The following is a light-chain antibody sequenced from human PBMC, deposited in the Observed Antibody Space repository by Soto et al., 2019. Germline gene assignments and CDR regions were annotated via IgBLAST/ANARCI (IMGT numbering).Light chain of an antibody. CDR2: WAS. CDR3: QQYYTTLS. V-gene: IGKV4-1*01. J-gene: IGKJ4*01. Sequence: DIVMTQSPDSLAVSLGERATINCKSSQSVLYNSANKNYLAWYQQKPGQPPKLLIYWASTRDSGVPDRFSGSGSGADFTLTISSLQAEDVAVYYCQQYYTTLSFGGGTKVEIK. CDR1: QSVLYNSANKNY.